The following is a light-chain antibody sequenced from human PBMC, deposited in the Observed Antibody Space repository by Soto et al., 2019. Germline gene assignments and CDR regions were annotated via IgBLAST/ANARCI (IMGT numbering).Light chain of an antibody. CDR2: YVT. V-gene: IGLV2-11*01. CDR1: SSDV. J-gene: IGLJ3*02. Sequence: QSALTQPRSVSGSPGQSVTISCIGTSSDVVSWYQQHPDKAPKLIIYYVTQRPSGVPHRFSASKSGNTASLTISGLQAEDEADYYCCSYASGFTRVFGGGTKVTVL. CDR3: CSYASGFTRV.